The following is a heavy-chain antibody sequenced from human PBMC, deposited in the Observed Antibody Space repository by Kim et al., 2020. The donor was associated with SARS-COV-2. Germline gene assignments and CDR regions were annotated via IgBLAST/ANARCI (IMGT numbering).Heavy chain of an antibody. CDR3: ARLVAAAGKNYYYYYGMDV. CDR2: IYYSGST. D-gene: IGHD6-13*01. CDR1: GGSISSYY. V-gene: IGHV4-59*08. Sequence: SETLSLTCTVSGGSISSYYWSWIRQPPGKGLEWIGYIYYSGSTNYNPSLKSRVTISVDTSKNQFSLKLSSVTAADTAVYYCARLVAAAGKNYYYYYGMDVWGQGTPVTVSS. J-gene: IGHJ6*02.